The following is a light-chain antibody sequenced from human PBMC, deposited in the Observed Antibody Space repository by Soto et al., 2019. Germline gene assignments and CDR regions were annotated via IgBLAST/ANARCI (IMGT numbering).Light chain of an antibody. J-gene: IGKJ1*01. CDR3: QQCYASPWT. Sequence: DIQMTQSPSSLSASVGDRVTITCRANQSISNWLDWYQQRPGQAPKLLIYAASSFHSGVPSRFSGSGSGTDFTLTISSLQVEDFVTYFCQQCYASPWTFGQGTKVDI. CDR1: QSISNW. V-gene: IGKV1-39*01. CDR2: AAS.